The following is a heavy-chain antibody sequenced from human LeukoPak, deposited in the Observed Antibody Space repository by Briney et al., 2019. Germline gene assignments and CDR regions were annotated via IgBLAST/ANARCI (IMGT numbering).Heavy chain of an antibody. D-gene: IGHD4-23*01. CDR3: ALSALGGYYYYMDV. V-gene: IGHV3-66*01. J-gene: IGHJ6*03. Sequence: GGSLRLSCAASGFTVSGNYMSWVRQAPGKGLEWVSVIYSGGSAYYADSVKGRFTISRDNSKNTLYLQMNSLRAEDTAVYYCALSALGGYYYYMDVWGKGTTVTISS. CDR2: IYSGGSA. CDR1: GFTVSGNY.